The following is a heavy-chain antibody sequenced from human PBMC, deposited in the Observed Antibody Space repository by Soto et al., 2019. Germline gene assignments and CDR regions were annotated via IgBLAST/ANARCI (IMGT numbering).Heavy chain of an antibody. CDR2: VYCSGRT. Sequence: SETLSLTCTVSGGSISSCSYYWGWVRQPPGKGLECIGSVYCSGRTYYNPSLKSRVTISVDTSKNQFSLKLSSVTAADTAVYYCANTYYDILTGYQNAFDTWRQGTMVTVSS. CDR1: GGSISSCSYY. V-gene: IGHV4-39*01. D-gene: IGHD3-9*01. CDR3: ANTYYDILTGYQNAFDT. J-gene: IGHJ3*02.